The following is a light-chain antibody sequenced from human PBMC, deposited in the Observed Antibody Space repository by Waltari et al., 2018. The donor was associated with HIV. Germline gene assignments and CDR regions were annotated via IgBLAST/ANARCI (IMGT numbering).Light chain of an antibody. Sequence: DIVMTQSPDSLAVSLGETATINCKSSQSVLYSSNNKNYLAWYQQKPGQAPKLLIYWASTRESGVPDRFSGSGSGTDFTLTISSLQAEDVAVYYCQQYYSTPPYTFGQGTKLEIK. CDR1: QSVLYSSNNKNY. CDR3: QQYYSTPPYT. J-gene: IGKJ2*01. CDR2: WAS. V-gene: IGKV4-1*01.